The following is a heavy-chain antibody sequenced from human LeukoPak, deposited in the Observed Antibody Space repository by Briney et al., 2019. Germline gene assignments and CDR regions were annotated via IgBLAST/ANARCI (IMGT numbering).Heavy chain of an antibody. Sequence: SETLSLTCTVSGGSISSSSYYWGWIRQSPGKGLEWIGSIYYSGSTYYNPSLKSRVTISVDTSKNQFALKLSSVTAADTAVYYCARHPHIGCFDPWGQETLVTVSS. CDR1: GGSISSSSYY. J-gene: IGHJ5*02. CDR3: ARHPHIGCFDP. D-gene: IGHD2-8*01. CDR2: IYYSGST. V-gene: IGHV4-39*01.